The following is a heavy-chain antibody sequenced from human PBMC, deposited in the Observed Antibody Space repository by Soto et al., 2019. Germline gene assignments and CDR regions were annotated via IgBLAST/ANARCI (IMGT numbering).Heavy chain of an antibody. Sequence: GGSLRLSCAASGFTFSSYGMHWVRQAPGKGLEWVAVIWYDGSNKYYADSVKGRFTISRDNSKNTLYLQMNSLRAEDTAVYYCARGIEDILTGFLNLFDYWGQGTLVTVSS. CDR2: IWYDGSNK. V-gene: IGHV3-33*01. CDR3: ARGIEDILTGFLNLFDY. J-gene: IGHJ4*02. CDR1: GFTFSSYG. D-gene: IGHD3-9*01.